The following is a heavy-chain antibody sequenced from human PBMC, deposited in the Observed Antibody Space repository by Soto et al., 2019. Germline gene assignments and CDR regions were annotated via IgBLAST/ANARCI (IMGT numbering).Heavy chain of an antibody. CDR3: AREGGVAIEIYYYYYGMDV. Sequence: GGSLRLSCAASGFTFSSYSMNWVRQAPGKGLEWVSYISSSSSTIYYADSVKGRFTISRDNAKNSLYLQMNSLRDEDTAVYYCAREGGVAIEIYYYYYGMDVWGQGTTVTVSS. J-gene: IGHJ6*02. CDR1: GFTFSSYS. V-gene: IGHV3-48*02. D-gene: IGHD1-26*01. CDR2: ISSSSSTI.